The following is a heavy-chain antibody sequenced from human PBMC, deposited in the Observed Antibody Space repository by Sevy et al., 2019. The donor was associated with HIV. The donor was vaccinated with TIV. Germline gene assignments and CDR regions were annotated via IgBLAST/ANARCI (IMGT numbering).Heavy chain of an antibody. CDR2: IRGSGGST. CDR3: HGDYDSSQLASYYYYGMDV. D-gene: IGHD3-22*01. Sequence: GGSLRLSCAASGFMFSSYAMSWVGQAQGKGLEWVSTIRGSGGSTYYADSVKGRFTISRGNSKNTLYLQMNSLRAEDTAVYYCHGDYDSSQLASYYYYGMDVWGQGTTVTVSS. CDR1: GFMFSSYA. J-gene: IGHJ6*02. V-gene: IGHV3-23*01.